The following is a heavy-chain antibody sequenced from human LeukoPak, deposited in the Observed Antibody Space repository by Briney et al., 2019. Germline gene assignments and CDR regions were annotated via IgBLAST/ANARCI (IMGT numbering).Heavy chain of an antibody. J-gene: IGHJ4*02. CDR3: ARSSITTIPNFDY. D-gene: IGHD5-12*01. Sequence: EASVKVSCKTSRYTFTGYYIHWVRQAPGQGLERMGWINPNSGVTNYAQRFQGRVTMTRDTSISTAYMELTKLISDDTAVYYCARSSITTIPNFDYWGQGTLVTVSS. V-gene: IGHV1-2*02. CDR1: RYTFTGYY. CDR2: INPNSGVT.